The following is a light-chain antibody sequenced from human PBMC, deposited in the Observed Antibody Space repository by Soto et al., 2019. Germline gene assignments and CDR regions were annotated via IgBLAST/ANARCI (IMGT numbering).Light chain of an antibody. V-gene: IGKV3-20*01. CDR1: QSVSSSY. CDR2: GAS. Sequence: EIVLTQSPGTLSLSPGERATLSCRASQSVSSSYLAWYQQKPGQAPRLLIYGASSRATGIPDRFSGSGSGNVFTLTISRLEPEDFAVYFCQQYGRSPRTFGGGTKVEIK. CDR3: QQYGRSPRT. J-gene: IGKJ4*01.